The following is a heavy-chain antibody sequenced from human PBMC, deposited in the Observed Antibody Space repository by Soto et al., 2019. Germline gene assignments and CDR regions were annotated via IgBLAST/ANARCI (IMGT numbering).Heavy chain of an antibody. Sequence: GGSLRLSCAASGFTFSGSAMHWVRQASGKGLEWVGRIRSKANSYATAYAASVKGRFTISRDDSKNTAYLQMNSLKTEDAAVYYCTTNTGYCSSTSCYFYYYYGMDVWGQGTTVTVSS. D-gene: IGHD2-2*01. J-gene: IGHJ6*02. V-gene: IGHV3-73*01. CDR1: GFTFSGSA. CDR3: TTNTGYCSSTSCYFYYYYGMDV. CDR2: IRSKANSYAT.